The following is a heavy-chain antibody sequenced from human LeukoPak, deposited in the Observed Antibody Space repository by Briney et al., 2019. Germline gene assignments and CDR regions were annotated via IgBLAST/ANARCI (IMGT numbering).Heavy chain of an antibody. CDR2: ISYDGSNK. J-gene: IGHJ6*02. V-gene: IGHV3-30*18. CDR3: AKSLYYYGSGSYDYYGMDV. D-gene: IGHD3-10*01. CDR1: GFTFSSYG. Sequence: GRSLRLSCAASGFTFSSYGMHWVRQAPGKGLEWVAVISYDGSNKYYADSVKGRFTISRDNSKNTLYLQMNSLRAEDTAVYYCAKSLYYYGSGSYDYYGMDVWGQGTTVTVSS.